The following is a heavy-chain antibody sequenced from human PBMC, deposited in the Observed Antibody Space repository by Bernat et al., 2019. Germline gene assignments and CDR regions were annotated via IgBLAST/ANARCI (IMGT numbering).Heavy chain of an antibody. Sequence: EVQLVESGGGLVQPGGSLRLSCAASGFTFSSYWMSWVRQAPGKGLEWVANIKQDGSEKYYVDSVKGRFTISRDNAKNSLYLQMNSLRAEDTAVYYCARDLGRGNPMVRGFNFDYWGQGTLVTVSS. V-gene: IGHV3-7*03. CDR1: GFTFSSYW. J-gene: IGHJ4*02. D-gene: IGHD3-10*01. CDR2: IKQDGSEK. CDR3: ARDLGRGNPMVRGFNFDY.